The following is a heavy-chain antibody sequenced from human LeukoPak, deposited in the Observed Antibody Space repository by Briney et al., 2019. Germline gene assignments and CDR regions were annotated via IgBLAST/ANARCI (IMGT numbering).Heavy chain of an antibody. J-gene: IGHJ3*02. V-gene: IGHV6-1*01. Sequence: QTLSLTCVISGDSVSTNSTACNWIRQSPSRGLEWLGRTYYRSKWYSDYAISVKNRITIKPDTSKNQFSLQLNSVTPEDTAVYYCVRGGQGDGYSADEAFDMWGQGTMVTVSS. D-gene: IGHD5-24*01. CDR3: VRGGQGDGYSADEAFDM. CDR2: TYYRSKWYS. CDR1: GDSVSTNSTA.